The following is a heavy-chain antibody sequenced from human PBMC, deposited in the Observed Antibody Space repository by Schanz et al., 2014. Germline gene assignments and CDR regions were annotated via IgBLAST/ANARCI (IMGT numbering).Heavy chain of an antibody. V-gene: IGHV3-11*01. CDR3: AKVAPAATYLDS. Sequence: QVQLVDSGGGLVKPGGSLRLSCAASGFTFSDYYMTRIRQAPGKGLEWVSDISDSGDSTHYADSVKGRFTISRDNAKNSLFLQVNSLSAEDTAGYYCAKVAPAATYLDSWGLGTLVTVSS. J-gene: IGHJ4*02. CDR1: GFTFSDYY. D-gene: IGHD2-2*01. CDR2: ISDSGDST.